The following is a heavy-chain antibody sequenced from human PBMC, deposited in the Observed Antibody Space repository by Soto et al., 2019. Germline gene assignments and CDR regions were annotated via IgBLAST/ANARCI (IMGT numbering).Heavy chain of an antibody. CDR2: INPSDGST. Sequence: WASVKVSCKASGYTFTIYYMHCVLQAPLQWLDWMGIINPSDGSTTYAQKFQGRVTMTRDTSTSTVYMELSSLRSEDTAVYYCARDLGPPRIMFDSTSYYFDYWGQGTLVTVSS. V-gene: IGHV1-46*01. CDR1: GYTFTIYY. J-gene: IGHJ4*02. CDR3: ARDLGPPRIMFDSTSYYFDY. D-gene: IGHD3-22*01.